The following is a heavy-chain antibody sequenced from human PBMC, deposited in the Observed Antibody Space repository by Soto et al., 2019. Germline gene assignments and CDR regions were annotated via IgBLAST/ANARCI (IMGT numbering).Heavy chain of an antibody. D-gene: IGHD6-13*01. Sequence: PGESLKISCKGSGYSFTSYWIGWVRQMPGKGLEWMGIIYPGDSDTRYSPSFQGQVTISADKSISTAYLQWSSLKASDTAMYYCASGVAAARQDGYYYYGMDVWGQGTTVTVSS. J-gene: IGHJ6*02. CDR2: IYPGDSDT. CDR1: GYSFTSYW. CDR3: ASGVAAARQDGYYYYGMDV. V-gene: IGHV5-51*01.